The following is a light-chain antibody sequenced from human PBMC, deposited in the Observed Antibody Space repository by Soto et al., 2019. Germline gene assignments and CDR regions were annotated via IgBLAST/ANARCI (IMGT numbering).Light chain of an antibody. CDR3: SSCTTTNTLV. CDR1: SSDVGGYNY. J-gene: IGLJ1*01. Sequence: QSVLTQPASVSGSPGQSITISCTGTSSDVGGYNYVSWYQQHPGKAPKLMIYEVSNRPSGVSNRFSGSKSGNTASLTISGLQAEDEADYYCSSCTTTNTLVFGTGTKV. V-gene: IGLV2-14*01. CDR2: EVS.